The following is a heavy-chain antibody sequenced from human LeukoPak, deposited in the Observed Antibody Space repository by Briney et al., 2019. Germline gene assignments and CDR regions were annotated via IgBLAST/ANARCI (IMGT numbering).Heavy chain of an antibody. V-gene: IGHV1-18*01. CDR3: ARLNLKYNWNDPWEFDY. CDR1: GYTFTSYG. Sequence: ASVKVSCKASGYTFTSYGISWVRQAPGQGLEWMGWISAYNGNTNYAQKLQGRVTMTTDTSTSTAYMELRSLRSDDTAVYYCARLNLKYNWNDPWEFDYWGQGTLVTVSS. D-gene: IGHD1-1*01. CDR2: ISAYNGNT. J-gene: IGHJ4*02.